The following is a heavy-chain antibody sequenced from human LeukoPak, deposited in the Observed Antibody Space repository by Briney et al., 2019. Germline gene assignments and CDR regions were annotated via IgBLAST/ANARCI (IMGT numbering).Heavy chain of an antibody. J-gene: IGHJ6*02. CDR3: ARKYYGMDV. V-gene: IGHV3-66*01. Sequence: GGSLRLSCAASGFTVSSNYISWVRQAPGKGLEWASVIYSGGSTYYADSVKGRFTISRDNSKNTVYLQINSLRVEDAAVYYCARKYYGMDVWGQGTTVTVSS. CDR2: IYSGGST. CDR1: GFTVSSNY.